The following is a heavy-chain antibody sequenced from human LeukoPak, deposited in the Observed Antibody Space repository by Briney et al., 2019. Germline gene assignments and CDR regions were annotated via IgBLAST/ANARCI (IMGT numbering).Heavy chain of an antibody. Sequence: GGSLRLSCAASGFTVSNSDMHWVRQTPGNGLEWVSAIGIAGDTYYSDSVKGRFIISRDNARNSLYLQMNSLRAGDTAVYYCAKELRTAAGYDAYGLWGQGTMVTVSS. CDR3: AKELRTAAGYDAYGL. V-gene: IGHV3-13*01. CDR1: GFTVSNSD. D-gene: IGHD6-25*01. J-gene: IGHJ3*01. CDR2: IGIAGDT.